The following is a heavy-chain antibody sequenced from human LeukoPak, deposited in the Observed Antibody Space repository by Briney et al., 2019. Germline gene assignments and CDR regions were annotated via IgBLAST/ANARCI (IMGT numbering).Heavy chain of an antibody. CDR3: ARGTRSTVGTHAFDI. D-gene: IGHD4-23*01. V-gene: IGHV1-69*04. CDR1: GGTFSSYA. CDR2: IIPILGIA. Sequence: GSSVKVSCKASGGTFSSYAISWVRQAPGQGLEWMGRIIPILGIANYAQKFQGRVTITADKSTSTAYMELSSLRSEDTAVYYCARGTRSTVGTHAFDIRGQGTMVTVSS. J-gene: IGHJ3*02.